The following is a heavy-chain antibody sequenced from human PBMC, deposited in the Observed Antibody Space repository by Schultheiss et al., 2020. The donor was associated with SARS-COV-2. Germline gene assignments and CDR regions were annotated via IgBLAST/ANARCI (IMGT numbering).Heavy chain of an antibody. Sequence: SETLSLTCAVFGGSFSGYYWSWIRQPPGKGLEWIGEINHSGSTNYNPSLKSRVTISVDTSKNQFSLKLSSVTAADTAVYYCARVGDGDFWSGSPYYYYYMDVWGKGTTVTVSS. V-gene: IGHV4-34*01. D-gene: IGHD3-3*01. CDR1: GGSFSGYY. CDR3: ARVGDGDFWSGSPYYYYYMDV. CDR2: INHSGST. J-gene: IGHJ6*03.